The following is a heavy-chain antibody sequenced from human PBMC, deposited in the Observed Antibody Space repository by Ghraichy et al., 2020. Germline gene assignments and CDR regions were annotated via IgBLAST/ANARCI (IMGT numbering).Heavy chain of an antibody. V-gene: IGHV4-34*01. Sequence: GSLRLSCAVYGGSFSGYYWSWIRQPPGKGLEWLGEINHSGSTNYNPSLKSRVTISVDTSKNQFSLKLSSVTAADTAVYYCARGVGDIVVEPARNSYYYYMDVWGKGTTVTVSS. J-gene: IGHJ6*03. D-gene: IGHD2-2*01. CDR1: GGSFSGYY. CDR2: INHSGST. CDR3: ARGVGDIVVEPARNSYYYYMDV.